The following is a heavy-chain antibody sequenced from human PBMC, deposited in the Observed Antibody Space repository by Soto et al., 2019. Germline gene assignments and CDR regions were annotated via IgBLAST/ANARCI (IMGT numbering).Heavy chain of an antibody. CDR1: GGSMKNYY. J-gene: IGHJ6*02. Sequence: QVQLQESGPGLVKPSETLSLTCSVSGGSMKNYYWTWIRQPPGKGLEWIGFFYDTGRTNTNPSLESRVTISVDTTKNQVSLKMTSVTAADSAIYFCARASPPTVTPRGSYYYYGMDVWGRGTTVTVSS. D-gene: IGHD2-21*02. V-gene: IGHV4-59*01. CDR3: ARASPPTVTPRGSYYYYGMDV. CDR2: FYDTGRT.